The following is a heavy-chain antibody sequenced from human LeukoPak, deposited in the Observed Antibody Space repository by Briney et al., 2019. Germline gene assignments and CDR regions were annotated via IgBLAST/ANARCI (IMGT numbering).Heavy chain of an antibody. CDR1: GFSFRSYG. CDR2: IWYDGSKK. J-gene: IGHJ4*02. D-gene: IGHD1-26*01. V-gene: IGHV3-33*03. CDR3: ARGRGVGATALDY. Sequence: GGSLRLSCEASGFSFRSYGMHWVRQAPGKGLEWVAFIWYDGSKKFYADSVKGRFTISRDNAKNSLYLQMNSLRAEDTAVYYCARGRGVGATALDYWGQGTLVTVSS.